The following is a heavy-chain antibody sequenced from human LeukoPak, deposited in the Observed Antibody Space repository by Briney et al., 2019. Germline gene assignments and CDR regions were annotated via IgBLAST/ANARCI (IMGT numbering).Heavy chain of an antibody. Sequence: GASVKVSCKASGYTFTSYGISWVRQAPGQGLEWMGWISAYNGNTNYAQKLQGRVTMTTDTSTSTAYMELRSLRSDDTAVYYCARGGLIITMIAQSGGNYFDYWGQGTLVTISS. CDR3: ARGGLIITMIAQSGGNYFDY. V-gene: IGHV1-18*01. CDR1: GYTFTSYG. J-gene: IGHJ4*02. D-gene: IGHD3-22*01. CDR2: ISAYNGNT.